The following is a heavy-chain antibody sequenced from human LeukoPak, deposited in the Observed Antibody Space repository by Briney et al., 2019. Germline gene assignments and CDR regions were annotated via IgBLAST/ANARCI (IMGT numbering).Heavy chain of an antibody. V-gene: IGHV1-18*01. Sequence: ASVKVSCKASGYTFTSYGISWVRQAPGQGLERMGWISAYNGNTNYAQKLQGRVTMTTDTSTSTAYMELRSLRSDDTAVYYCARASRYSSSWFESEDWGQGTLVTVSS. CDR1: GYTFTSYG. CDR2: ISAYNGNT. D-gene: IGHD6-13*01. J-gene: IGHJ4*02. CDR3: ARASRYSSSWFESED.